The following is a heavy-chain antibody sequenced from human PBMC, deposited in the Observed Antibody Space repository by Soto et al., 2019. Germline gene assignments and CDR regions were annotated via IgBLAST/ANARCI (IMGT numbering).Heavy chain of an antibody. CDR3: ARDITTGFDP. J-gene: IGHJ5*02. Sequence: QVQLVQSGAEVKTPGASVKVSCKASGYTFASYAMHWVRQAPGQRLEWMGWIDAGNGNTKYSQKFQGRVNITRDTSASTAYMELSSLRSEDTAVYYCARDITTGFDPWGQGTLVTVSS. CDR1: GYTFASYA. CDR2: IDAGNGNT. D-gene: IGHD3-22*01. V-gene: IGHV1-3*01.